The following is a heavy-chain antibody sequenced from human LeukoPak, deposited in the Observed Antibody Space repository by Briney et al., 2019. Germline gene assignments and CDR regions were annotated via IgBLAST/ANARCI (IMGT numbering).Heavy chain of an antibody. J-gene: IGHJ4*02. V-gene: IGHV3-21*01. CDR3: ARDGGLRFFAWPFDS. CDR2: ISSSSSNI. D-gene: IGHD3-9*01. Sequence: GGSLRLSCAASGFTFSFYSMNWVRQAPGKGLEWVSSISSSSSNIHYADSVKGRFTISRDNAKNSLYLQMNSLRAEDAAVYYCARDGGLRFFAWPFDSWGQGTLSPSPQ. CDR1: GFTFSFYS.